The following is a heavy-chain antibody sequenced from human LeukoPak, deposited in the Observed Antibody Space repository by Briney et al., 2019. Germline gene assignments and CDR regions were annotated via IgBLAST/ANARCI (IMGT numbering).Heavy chain of an antibody. J-gene: IGHJ4*02. CDR3: ARENSGSYREFDY. CDR2: IYTSGST. CDR1: GGSISSYY. Sequence: SETLSLTCTVSGGSISSYYWSWIRQPAGKGLEWIGRIYTSGSTNYNASLKSRVSMSVDTSKNQFPLKPSSVTAADTAVFYCARENSGSYREFDYWGQGTLVTVSS. D-gene: IGHD1-26*01. V-gene: IGHV4-4*07.